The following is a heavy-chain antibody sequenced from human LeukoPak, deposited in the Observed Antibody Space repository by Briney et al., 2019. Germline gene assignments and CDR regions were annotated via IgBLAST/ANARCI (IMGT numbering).Heavy chain of an antibody. J-gene: IGHJ5*02. D-gene: IGHD1-26*01. CDR3: ARALRRSVLGSYRSYNWFDP. CDR1: GGSFSGYY. V-gene: IGHV4-34*01. Sequence: SETLSLTCAVYGGSFSGYYWSWIRQPPGKGLEWIGEINHSGSTNYNPSLKSRVTISVDTSKNQFSLKLSSVTAADTAVYYCARALRRSVLGSYRSYNWFDPWGQGTLVTVSS. CDR2: INHSGST.